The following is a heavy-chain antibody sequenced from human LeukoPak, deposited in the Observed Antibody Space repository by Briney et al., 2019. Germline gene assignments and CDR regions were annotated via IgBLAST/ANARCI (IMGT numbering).Heavy chain of an antibody. D-gene: IGHD5-18*01. V-gene: IGHV3-23*01. CDR2: IFPSGGEI. CDR1: GFTFSTFA. CDR3: ATYRQVLLPFES. Sequence: PGRSLRLSCAASGFTFSTFAMIWVRQPPGKGLEWVSSIFPSGGEIHYADSVRGRFTISRDNSKSTLSLQMNSLRVEDTAIYYCATYRQVLLPFESWGQGTLVTVSS. J-gene: IGHJ4*02.